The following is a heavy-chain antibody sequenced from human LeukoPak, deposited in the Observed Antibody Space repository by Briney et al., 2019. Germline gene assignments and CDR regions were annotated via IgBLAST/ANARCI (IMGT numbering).Heavy chain of an antibody. CDR1: GYSFTTYW. D-gene: IGHD5-18*01. CDR2: IYPGDSDT. V-gene: IGHV5-51*01. Sequence: GESLKISCQGSGYSFTTYWIAWVRQLPGKGLEWMGIIYPGDSDTIYSPSFQGQVTISADKSISTAYLQWSNFKASDTAMYYCARVPGYSYGSIDYWGQGTLVTVSS. CDR3: ARVPGYSYGSIDY. J-gene: IGHJ4*02.